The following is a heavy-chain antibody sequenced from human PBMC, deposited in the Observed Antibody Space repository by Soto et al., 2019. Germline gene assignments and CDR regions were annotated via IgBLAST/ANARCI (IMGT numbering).Heavy chain of an antibody. CDR1: GFTFSSYA. CDR3: AKDRNDIRDFDY. CDR2: ISGSGGST. V-gene: IGHV3-23*01. Sequence: EVQLLESGGGLVQPGGSLRLSCAASGFTFSSYAMSWVRQAPGKGLEWVSAISGSGGSTYYADSVKGRFTISRDNSKNTLDLQMNSLRAEDTAVYYCAKDRNDIRDFDYWGQGTLVTVSS. D-gene: IGHD3-9*01. J-gene: IGHJ4*02.